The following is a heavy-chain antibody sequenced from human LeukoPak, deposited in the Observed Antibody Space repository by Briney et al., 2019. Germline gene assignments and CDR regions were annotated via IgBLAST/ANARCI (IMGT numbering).Heavy chain of an antibody. Sequence: GGSLRLSCAASGFTFSSYGMHWVRQAPGKGLEWVAFIRYDGSNKYYADSVKGRFTISRDNSKNTLYLQMNSLRAEDTAVYYCAKAYYYDSIVAKDIDYWGQGTLVTVSS. CDR3: AKAYYYDSIVAKDIDY. V-gene: IGHV3-30*02. CDR2: IRYDGSNK. CDR1: GFTFSSYG. D-gene: IGHD3-22*01. J-gene: IGHJ4*02.